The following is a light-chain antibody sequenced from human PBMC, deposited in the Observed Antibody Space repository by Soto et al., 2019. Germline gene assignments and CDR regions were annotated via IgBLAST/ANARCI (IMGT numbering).Light chain of an antibody. V-gene: IGKV3-15*01. CDR1: QSVNTD. Sequence: EMVMTQSPATLSVSPGERATLSCRASQSVNTDLAWYQQKPGQAPRLLIYAASTRATGFPARFSGSGSGTEFTLTISRLEPEDFAVYYCQQYGSSGTLGQGTKVDI. CDR2: AAS. J-gene: IGKJ1*01. CDR3: QQYGSSGT.